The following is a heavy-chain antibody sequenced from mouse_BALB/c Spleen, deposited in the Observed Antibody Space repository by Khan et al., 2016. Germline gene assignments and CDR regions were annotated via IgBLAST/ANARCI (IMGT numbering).Heavy chain of an antibody. CDR1: GYTFTSYW. Sequence: DLVKPGASVKLSCKASGYTFTSYWTNWIKQRPGQGLEWIGRIAPGSGSTYYNEMFKGKATLTVDTSSSTAYIQLSSLSSEDSAVYFFARRGGNYYFDYWGRGTTLTVSS. CDR2: IAPGSGST. D-gene: IGHD2-1*01. V-gene: IGHV1S41*01. J-gene: IGHJ2*01. CDR3: ARRGGNYYFDY.